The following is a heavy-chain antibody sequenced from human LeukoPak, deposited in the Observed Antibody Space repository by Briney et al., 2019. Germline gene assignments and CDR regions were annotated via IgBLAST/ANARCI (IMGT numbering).Heavy chain of an antibody. Sequence: GGSLRLSCSASGFTFSNYGMHWVRQAPGKGLEWVAFMRYDGSNQYYADSVKGRFTISRDNSKNTLYLQMNSLRPEDTAVYYCVKWVFYDDIASDYWGQGTLVTVSS. V-gene: IGHV3-30*02. CDR1: GFTFSNYG. J-gene: IGHJ4*02. CDR2: MRYDGSNQ. CDR3: VKWVFYDDIASDY. D-gene: IGHD2-15*01.